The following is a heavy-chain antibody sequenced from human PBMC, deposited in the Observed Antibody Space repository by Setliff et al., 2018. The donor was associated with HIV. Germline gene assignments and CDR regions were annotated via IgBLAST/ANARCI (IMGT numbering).Heavy chain of an antibody. J-gene: IGHJ4*02. CDR2: VYYSGTT. V-gene: IGHV4-39*01. Sequence: SETLSLTCTVSGGSISSSSYYWAWVRQPPGKGLEWIGSVYYSGTTYISPSLKSRLTISIDRSTNQFSLRLNSMTAADMAMYYCARSSRGYYNPLFDYWGQGTLVTV. CDR1: GGSISSSSYY. CDR3: ARSSRGYYNPLFDY. D-gene: IGHD3-22*01.